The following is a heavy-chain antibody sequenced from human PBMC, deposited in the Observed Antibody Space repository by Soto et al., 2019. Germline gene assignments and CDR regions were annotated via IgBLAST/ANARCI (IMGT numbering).Heavy chain of an antibody. CDR3: ARDSTGTTEPFDY. CDR1: GYTFTSYD. Sequence: QVQLVQSGAEVKKPGASVKVSCKASGYTFTSYDINWVRLATGQGLEWMGWMNPNSGNTGYAQKFQGRVTMTRNTTISTAYMELGSLRSEDKDVYYCARDSTGTTEPFDYWGQGTLVSVSS. D-gene: IGHD1-1*01. J-gene: IGHJ4*02. V-gene: IGHV1-8*01. CDR2: MNPNSGNT.